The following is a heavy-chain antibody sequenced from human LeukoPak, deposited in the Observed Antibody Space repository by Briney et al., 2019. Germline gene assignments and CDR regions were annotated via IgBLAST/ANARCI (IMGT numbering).Heavy chain of an antibody. Sequence: PGGSLRLSCAASGFTVSSNYLSWVRQAPGKGLEWVSVIYSGGSTYYADSVKGRFTISRDNSKNTLYLQMNSLRAEDTAVYYCARDLPAATVTTSEDTDAFDIWGQGTMVTVSS. V-gene: IGHV3-53*05. D-gene: IGHD4-17*01. CDR2: IYSGGST. CDR3: ARDLPAATVTTSEDTDAFDI. J-gene: IGHJ3*02. CDR1: GFTVSSNY.